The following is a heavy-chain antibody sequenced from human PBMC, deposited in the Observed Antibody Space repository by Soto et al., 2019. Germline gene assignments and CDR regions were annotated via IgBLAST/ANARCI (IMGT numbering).Heavy chain of an antibody. CDR3: VKGGTSKFDP. V-gene: IGHV4-59*01. CDR2: IYYTGDT. J-gene: IGHJ5*02. D-gene: IGHD1-26*01. Sequence: QVQLQESGPGLVKPSETLSLTCTVSGGSISRYYWSWIRQPPGKGLEWIGYIYYTGDTNYNPSLKSRVTISVDTSKNQFSLRLSSVNAADTAVYHCVKGGTSKFDPWGQGTLVTVSS. CDR1: GGSISRYY.